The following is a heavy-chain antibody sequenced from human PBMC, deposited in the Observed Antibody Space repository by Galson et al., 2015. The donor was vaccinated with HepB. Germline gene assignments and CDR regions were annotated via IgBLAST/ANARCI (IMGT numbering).Heavy chain of an antibody. Sequence: SVKVSCKASGYTFTGYYMHWVRQAPGQGLEWMGWINPNSGGTNYAQKFQGWVTMTRDTSISTAYMELSRLRSDDTAVYYCARGLEYSGSYYVGADYWGQGTLVTVSS. J-gene: IGHJ4*02. D-gene: IGHD1-26*01. CDR1: GYTFTGYY. V-gene: IGHV1-2*04. CDR3: ARGLEYSGSYYVGADY. CDR2: INPNSGGT.